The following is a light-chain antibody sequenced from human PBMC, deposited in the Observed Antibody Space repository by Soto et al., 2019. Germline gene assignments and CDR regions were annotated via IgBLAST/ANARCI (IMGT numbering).Light chain of an antibody. CDR3: CSYAGSFRGV. CDR1: SGDVGGYNF. J-gene: IGLJ3*02. Sequence: QSALTQPRSVSGSPGQSVTISCTGTSGDVGGYNFVSWYQVHPGKAPKLMIFDVSQRPSGVPDRFSGSKSANTASLTISGLQAEDEADYYCCSYAGSFRGVFGGGTKLTVL. CDR2: DVS. V-gene: IGLV2-11*01.